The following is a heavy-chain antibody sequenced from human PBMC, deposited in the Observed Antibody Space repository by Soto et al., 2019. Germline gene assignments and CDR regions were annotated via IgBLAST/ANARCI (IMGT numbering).Heavy chain of an antibody. D-gene: IGHD2-2*01. CDR2: ISGSGGST. V-gene: IGHV3-23*01. CDR1: GFTFSNYA. J-gene: IGHJ5*02. CDR3: AKMRSRVVTWFDP. Sequence: GGSLRLSCATSGFTFSNYAMSWVRQAPGKGLEWVSAISGSGGSTYYADSVKGRFTISRDKSQNTLYLQMNSLRAEDTAVYYCAKMRSRVVTWFDPWGQGTLVTVSS.